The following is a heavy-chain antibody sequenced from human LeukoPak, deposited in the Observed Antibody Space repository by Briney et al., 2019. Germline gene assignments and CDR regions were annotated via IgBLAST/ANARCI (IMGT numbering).Heavy chain of an antibody. J-gene: IGHJ4*02. CDR3: AKDLHYDFWSGYPYY. CDR1: GLSFSSHA. D-gene: IGHD3-3*01. Sequence: GGSLRLSCEASGLSFSSHAMTWVRQAPGKGLEWVSGITYNGGTTYYAESVKGRFTISRDNSKNTLYLQMNNLRAEDTAVYYCAKDLHYDFWSGYPYYWGQGTLVTVSS. CDR2: ITYNGGTT. V-gene: IGHV3-23*01.